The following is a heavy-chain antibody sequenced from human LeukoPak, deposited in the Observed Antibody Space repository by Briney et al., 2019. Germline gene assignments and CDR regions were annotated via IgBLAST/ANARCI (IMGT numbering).Heavy chain of an antibody. Sequence: SETLSLICTVSGGSISSYYWSWVRQPSGKGLELIRRIYTSGSTNYNPSLKSRVTMSVDTSKDQLSLKLSSVTAADTAVYYCARITPLVHCSSTSCYYYYGMDVWGQGNTVTVSS. J-gene: IGHJ6*02. V-gene: IGHV4-4*07. CDR1: GGSISSYY. CDR2: IYTSGST. CDR3: ARITPLVHCSSTSCYYYYGMDV. D-gene: IGHD2-2*01.